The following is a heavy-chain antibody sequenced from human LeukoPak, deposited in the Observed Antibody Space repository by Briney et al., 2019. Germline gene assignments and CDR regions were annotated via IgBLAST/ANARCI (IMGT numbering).Heavy chain of an antibody. CDR3: ARGRFGESYGYYFDY. D-gene: IGHD3-10*01. CDR2: IYYSGST. Sequence: SETLSLTCTVSGGSISSSSYYWGWIRQPPGKGLEWIGSIYYSGSTYYNPSLKSRVTISVDTSKNQFSLKLSSVTAADTAVYYCARGRFGESYGYYFDYWGQGTLVTVSS. CDR1: GGSISSSSYY. V-gene: IGHV4-39*07. J-gene: IGHJ4*02.